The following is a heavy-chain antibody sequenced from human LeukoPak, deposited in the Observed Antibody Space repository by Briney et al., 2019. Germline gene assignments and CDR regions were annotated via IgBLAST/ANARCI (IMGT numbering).Heavy chain of an antibody. Sequence: GGSLRLSCAASGFTFSSYGMSWVRQAPGKGLEWVSAISGSGGSTYYADSVKGRFTISRDNSKNTLYLQMNSLRAEDTAVYYCAKGRPSRRPHTAGYYFDYWGQGTLVTVSS. CDR2: ISGSGGST. CDR3: AKGRPSRRPHTAGYYFDY. CDR1: GFTFSSYG. V-gene: IGHV3-23*01. J-gene: IGHJ4*02. D-gene: IGHD4-17*01.